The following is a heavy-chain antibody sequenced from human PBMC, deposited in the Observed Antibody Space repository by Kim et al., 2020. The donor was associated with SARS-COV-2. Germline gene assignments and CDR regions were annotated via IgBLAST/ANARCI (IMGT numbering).Heavy chain of an antibody. V-gene: IGHV3-30*04. CDR1: GFTFSSYA. Sequence: LSLTCAASGFTFSSYAMHWVRQAPGKGLEWVAVISYDGSNKYYADSVKGRFTISRDNSKNTLYLQMNSLRAEDTAVYYCARGLGGYMTYFDYWGQGTLVTVSS. J-gene: IGHJ4*02. CDR2: ISYDGSNK. D-gene: IGHD5-12*01. CDR3: ARGLGGYMTYFDY.